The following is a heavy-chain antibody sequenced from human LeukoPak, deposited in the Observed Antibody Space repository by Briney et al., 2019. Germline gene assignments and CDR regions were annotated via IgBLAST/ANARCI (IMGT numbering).Heavy chain of an antibody. Sequence: PGGSLRLSCAASGFTFSSYAMHWVRQAPGKGLEYVSAISSNGGSTYYANSVKGRFTTSRDNSKNTLYLQMGSLRAEDMAVYYCARAWSGYDYWGQGTLVTVSS. CDR2: ISSNGGST. V-gene: IGHV3-64*01. CDR1: GFTFSSYA. CDR3: ARAWSGYDY. J-gene: IGHJ4*02. D-gene: IGHD3-10*01.